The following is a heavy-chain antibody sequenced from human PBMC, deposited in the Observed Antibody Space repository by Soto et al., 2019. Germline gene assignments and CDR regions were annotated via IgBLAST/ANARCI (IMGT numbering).Heavy chain of an antibody. Sequence: RGESLKISCKGFGYSFTTYWIAWVRQMPGKGLEWMGIVHPGDSDIRYSPPFQGQVTISADKSINTAYLRWSSLKASDTAMYYCARHNSDTGMTSVDHLDYWGQGTLVTVSS. D-gene: IGHD1-1*01. CDR3: ARHNSDTGMTSVDHLDY. CDR1: GYSFTTYW. V-gene: IGHV5-51*01. J-gene: IGHJ4*02. CDR2: VHPGDSDI.